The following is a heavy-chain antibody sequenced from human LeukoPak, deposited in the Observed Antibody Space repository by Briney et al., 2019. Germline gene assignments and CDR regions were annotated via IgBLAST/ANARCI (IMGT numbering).Heavy chain of an antibody. D-gene: IGHD3-22*01. V-gene: IGHV4-39*01. Sequence: KPSETLSLTCTVSGGSITRSSYYWGWIGQPPGRGLDWIGSIYYSGSTYYNPSLKSRVTISVDTSENQVSLKLSSVTAADSAVYYCARSDSSGYLSWFDPWGQGTLVTVSS. CDR1: GGSITRSSYY. CDR3: ARSDSSGYLSWFDP. CDR2: IYYSGST. J-gene: IGHJ5*02.